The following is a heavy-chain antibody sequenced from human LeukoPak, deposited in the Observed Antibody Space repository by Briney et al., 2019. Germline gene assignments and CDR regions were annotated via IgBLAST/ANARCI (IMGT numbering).Heavy chain of an antibody. CDR1: GGSISSYY. CDR3: ARDRRDLPYYYYYVDV. CDR2: IYITGNT. Sequence: SETLSLTCTVSGGSISSYYWSWIRQPAGKGLEWIGRIYITGNTKYNPSLKSRVTMSVDMSKNQFSLKLSSVTAADTAVYYCARDRRDLPYYYYYVDVWGKGTTVTISS. V-gene: IGHV4-4*07. J-gene: IGHJ6*03.